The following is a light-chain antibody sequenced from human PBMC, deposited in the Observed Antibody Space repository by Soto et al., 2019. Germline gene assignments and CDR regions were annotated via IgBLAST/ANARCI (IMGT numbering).Light chain of an antibody. CDR1: QSVSSSY. J-gene: IGKJ1*01. V-gene: IGKV3-20*01. CDR2: GAS. Sequence: IALTQSQATLSLSPGERATLSCRASQSVSSSYLAWYQQKPGQAPRLLIYGASSRAAGIPDRFSGSGSGTDFTLTIRRLEPEDIAVYYCQQYGSSLRTFGQGTKVDIK. CDR3: QQYGSSLRT.